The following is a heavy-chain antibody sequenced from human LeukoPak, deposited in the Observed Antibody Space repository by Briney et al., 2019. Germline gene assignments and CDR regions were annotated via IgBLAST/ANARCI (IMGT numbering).Heavy chain of an antibody. D-gene: IGHD2-2*02. J-gene: IGHJ5*02. V-gene: IGHV1-8*01. CDR2: MNPNSGNT. CDR3: ARGGYYSSTSCYNGEDNWFDP. CDR1: GYTFTSYD. Sequence: ASVKVSCKASGYTFTSYDINWVRQATGQGLEWMGWMNPNSGNTGYAQKFQGRVTMTRNTSISTAYMELSSLRSEDTAVYYCARGGYYSSTSCYNGEDNWFDPWGQGTLVTVSS.